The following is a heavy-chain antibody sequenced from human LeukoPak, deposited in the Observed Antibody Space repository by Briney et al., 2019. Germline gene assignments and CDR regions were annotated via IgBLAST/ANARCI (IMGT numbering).Heavy chain of an antibody. V-gene: IGHV4-59*01. Sequence: PSETLSLTCTVSSGSISRYYWSWIRQSPGKALEWIGYMYHGGSAHYSPSLKSRVTISIDTSKNQISLKVASVIAADTAVYFCARVRGQLWPPDYWGQGTQVIVSS. CDR1: SGSISRYY. J-gene: IGHJ4*02. D-gene: IGHD1-1*01. CDR3: ARVRGQLWPPDY. CDR2: MYHGGSA.